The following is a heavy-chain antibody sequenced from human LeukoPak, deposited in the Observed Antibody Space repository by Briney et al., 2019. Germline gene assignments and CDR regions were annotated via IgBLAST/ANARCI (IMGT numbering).Heavy chain of an antibody. D-gene: IGHD3-10*01. CDR1: GYSFTNYW. CDR3: ARVPDITMVRGVIYPTAFDY. Sequence: GESLKISCKGSGYSFTNYWIGWVRQMPGKGLEGMGIIYPDDSDTKYSPSFRGQVAISVDKSISTAYLQWSSLRASDTDMYYCARVPDITMVRGVIYPTAFDYWGQGTLVTVSS. V-gene: IGHV5-51*01. J-gene: IGHJ4*02. CDR2: IYPDDSDT.